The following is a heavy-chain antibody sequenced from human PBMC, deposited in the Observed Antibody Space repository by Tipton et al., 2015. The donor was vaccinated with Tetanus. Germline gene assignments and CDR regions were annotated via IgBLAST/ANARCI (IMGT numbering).Heavy chain of an antibody. CDR1: GTSVRSFY. Sequence: TLSLTCSVSGTSVRSFYWSWIRQSPGKAPEWIGYSYYVGSPNHNPSLKGRVSISRDTSTNRVSLKLTSVTAADTAVYYCARGNGYSGYHHYFDYWGQGILVTVSS. J-gene: IGHJ4*02. V-gene: IGHV4-59*02. D-gene: IGHD5-12*01. CDR3: ARGNGYSGYHHYFDY. CDR2: SYYVGSP.